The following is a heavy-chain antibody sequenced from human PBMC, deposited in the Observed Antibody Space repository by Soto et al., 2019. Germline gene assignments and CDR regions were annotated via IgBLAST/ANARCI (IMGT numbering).Heavy chain of an antibody. V-gene: IGHV4-59*01. D-gene: IGHD5-12*01. Sequence: KPSETLSLTCTVSGGSISSYYWSWIRQPPGKGLEWIGYIYYSGSTNYNPSLKSRVTISVDTSKNQFSLKLSSVTAADTAVYYCARVSGDGYNPYYYYGMDVWGQGTTVTVSS. CDR2: IYYSGST. CDR3: ARVSGDGYNPYYYYGMDV. CDR1: GGSISSYY. J-gene: IGHJ6*02.